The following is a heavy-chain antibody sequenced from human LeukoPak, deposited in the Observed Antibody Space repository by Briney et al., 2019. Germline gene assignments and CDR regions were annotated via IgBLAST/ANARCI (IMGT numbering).Heavy chain of an antibody. V-gene: IGHV1-18*01. CDR2: ISPYNGNT. CDR1: GYTFSSSG. J-gene: IGHJ4*02. CDR3: ARDHGGAYFDY. D-gene: IGHD3-16*01. Sequence: ASVKVSCKASGYTFSSSGISWVRQAPGQGLEWMGWISPYNGNTNYAQKLQGRVTMTTDTSTSTAYMELRSLRSDDTAVYYCARDHGGAYFDYWGQGTLVTVSS.